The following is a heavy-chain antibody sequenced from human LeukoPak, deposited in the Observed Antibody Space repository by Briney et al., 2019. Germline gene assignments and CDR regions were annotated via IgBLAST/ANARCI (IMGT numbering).Heavy chain of an antibody. CDR2: INDSGST. J-gene: IGHJ4*02. Sequence: SETLYLTCAVYGGSFSGCYWSWIRQPPGKGLEWIGEINDSGSTNYNPSLKSRVTISVDTSKNQFSLKLSSVTAADTAVYYCARRIPVLLWFGELKSFDYWGQGTLVTVSS. CDR3: ARRIPVLLWFGELKSFDY. CDR1: GGSFSGCY. D-gene: IGHD3-10*01. V-gene: IGHV4-34*01.